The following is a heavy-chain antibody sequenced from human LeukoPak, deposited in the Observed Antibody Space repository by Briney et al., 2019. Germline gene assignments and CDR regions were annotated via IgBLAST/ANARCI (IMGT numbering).Heavy chain of an antibody. CDR1: GYTFTSYG. D-gene: IGHD2-15*01. Sequence: ASVKVSCKASGYTFTSYGISWVRQAPGQGLEWMGWVSAYNGNTNYAQKLQGRVTMTTDTSTSTAYMELRCLRSDDTAVYYCARDPRMAQGYCSGGSCYWVYWGQGTLVTVSS. CDR2: VSAYNGNT. V-gene: IGHV1-18*01. CDR3: ARDPRMAQGYCSGGSCYWVY. J-gene: IGHJ4*02.